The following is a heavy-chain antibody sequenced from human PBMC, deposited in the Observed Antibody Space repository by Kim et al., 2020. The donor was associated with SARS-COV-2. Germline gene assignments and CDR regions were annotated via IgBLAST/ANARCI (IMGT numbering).Heavy chain of an antibody. CDR1: GYTLTELS. CDR2: FDPEDGET. V-gene: IGHV1-24*01. D-gene: IGHD2-2*03. J-gene: IGHJ3*02. CDR3: ATDLAMDIVVVPAAMIGAFDI. Sequence: ASVKVSCKVSGYTLTELSMHWVRQAPGKGLEWMGGFDPEDGETIYAQKFQGRVTMTEDTSTDTAYMELSSLRSEDTAVYYCATDLAMDIVVVPAAMIGAFDIWGQGTMVTVAS.